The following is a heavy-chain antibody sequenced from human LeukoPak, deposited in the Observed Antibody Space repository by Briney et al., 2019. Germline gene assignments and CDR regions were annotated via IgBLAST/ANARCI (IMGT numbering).Heavy chain of an antibody. Sequence: GESLKISCKGTGYIFTSYWIGWVRQLPGNGLGWMGIFYPGDCVTRYSPSLQGQVTISADKSNSTAHLQSSSLKASDTAMYYCARRGDGYNLNFDYWGQGTLVTVSS. D-gene: IGHD5-24*01. CDR2: FYPGDCVT. CDR3: ARRGDGYNLNFDY. J-gene: IGHJ4*02. CDR1: GYIFTSYW. V-gene: IGHV5-51*01.